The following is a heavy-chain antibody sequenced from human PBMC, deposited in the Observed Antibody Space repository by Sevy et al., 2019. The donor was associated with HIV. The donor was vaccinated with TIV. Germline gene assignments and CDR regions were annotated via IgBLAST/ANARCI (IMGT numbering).Heavy chain of an antibody. J-gene: IGHJ2*01. D-gene: IGHD3-10*01. CDR3: ARVPLWFEEFHWYFDL. CDR2: IYYSGST. V-gene: IGHV4-61*01. CDR1: GGSVSSGSYY. Sequence: SETLSLTCTVSGGSVSSGSYYWSWIRQPPGKGLEWIGYIYYSGSTYYNPSLKSRVTIPVDTSKNQFSLKLGSVTAADTAVYYCARVPLWFEEFHWYFDLWGRGTLVTVSS.